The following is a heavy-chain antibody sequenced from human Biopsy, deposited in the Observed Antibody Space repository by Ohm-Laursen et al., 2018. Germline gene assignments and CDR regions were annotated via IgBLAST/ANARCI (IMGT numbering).Heavy chain of an antibody. Sequence: SLRLSCAASGFRFDDYAMQWVRQAPGKGLEWVSGISWSSGTIGYADSVKGRFTISRDNAEKSLYLQMNSLRAEDTAVYYCARDTPETYDYDNDDNSPFPRRYIDYWGQGTLATVSS. D-gene: IGHD3-22*01. CDR3: ARDTPETYDYDNDDNSPFPRRYIDY. CDR1: GFRFDDYA. CDR2: ISWSSGTI. J-gene: IGHJ4*02. V-gene: IGHV3-9*01.